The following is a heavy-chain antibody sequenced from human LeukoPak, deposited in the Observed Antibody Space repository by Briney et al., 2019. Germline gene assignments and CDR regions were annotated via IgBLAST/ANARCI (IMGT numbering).Heavy chain of an antibody. CDR3: ARAHYDFWSGYYGDYYYGMDV. D-gene: IGHD3-3*01. CDR1: GFTFSSYG. V-gene: IGHV3-33*01. CDR2: IWYDGSNK. J-gene: IGHJ6*02. Sequence: GGSLRLSCAASGFTFSSYGMHWVRQAPGKGLEWVAVIWYDGSNKYYADSVKGRFTISRDNSKNTLYLQMNSLRAEDTAVYYCARAHYDFWSGYYGDYYYGMDVWGQGTTVTVSS.